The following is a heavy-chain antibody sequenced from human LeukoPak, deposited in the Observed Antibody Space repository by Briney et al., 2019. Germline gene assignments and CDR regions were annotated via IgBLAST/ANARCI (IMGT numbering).Heavy chain of an antibody. CDR2: ISGSGGST. D-gene: IGHD4-23*01. Sequence: GGSLRLSYAASGFTFSSYAMSWVRQAPGKGLEWVSAISGSGGSTYYADSVKGRFTISRDNSKNTLYLQMNSLRAEDTAVYYCAKDVHGGNSVYADYFDYWGQGTLVTVSS. V-gene: IGHV3-23*01. J-gene: IGHJ4*02. CDR3: AKDVHGGNSVYADYFDY. CDR1: GFTFSSYA.